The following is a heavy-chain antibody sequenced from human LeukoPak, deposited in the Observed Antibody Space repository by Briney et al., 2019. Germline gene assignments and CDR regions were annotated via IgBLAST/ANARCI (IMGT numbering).Heavy chain of an antibody. Sequence: ASVKVSCKASGYTFTSYGISWVRQAPGQGLEWMGWISAYNGNTNYAQKLQGRVTMTTDTSTSTVYMELRSLRSDDTAVYYCARVGLAAAGFDYYYYGMDVWGQGTTVTVSS. CDR1: GYTFTSYG. CDR3: ARVGLAAAGFDYYYYGMDV. CDR2: ISAYNGNT. J-gene: IGHJ6*02. D-gene: IGHD6-13*01. V-gene: IGHV1-18*01.